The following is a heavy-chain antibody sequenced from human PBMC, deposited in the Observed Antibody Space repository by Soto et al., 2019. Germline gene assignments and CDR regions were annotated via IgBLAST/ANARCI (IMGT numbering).Heavy chain of an antibody. D-gene: IGHD5-18*01. CDR2: LSYGGST. V-gene: IGHV4-31*03. CDR1: CGSINSGGYC. Sequence: QVQLQESGPGLVKPSQTLSLTSTVSCGSINSGGYCWSWIRQNPGKGLEWIGCLSYGGSTSYNASLKRRVTISVGTSKNQFSLKLSSVPAADKCVYYCSRGILVWGQGTLITVSS. CDR3: SRGILV. J-gene: IGHJ4*02.